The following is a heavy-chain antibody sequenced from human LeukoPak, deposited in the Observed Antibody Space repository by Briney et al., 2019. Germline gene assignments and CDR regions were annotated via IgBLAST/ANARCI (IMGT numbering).Heavy chain of an antibody. Sequence: GGSLRLSCTFSGFTFGDYSMTWVRQAPGKGLEWLGFIRSKTYGGATEYAASVKGRFTISRDGSKSIAYLQMNSLKTEDTAVYHCASRSGRQWLPYFDYWGQGTLVTVSS. J-gene: IGHJ4*02. CDR2: IRSKTYGGAT. CDR3: ASRSGRQWLPYFDY. V-gene: IGHV3-49*04. D-gene: IGHD1-26*01. CDR1: GFTFGDYS.